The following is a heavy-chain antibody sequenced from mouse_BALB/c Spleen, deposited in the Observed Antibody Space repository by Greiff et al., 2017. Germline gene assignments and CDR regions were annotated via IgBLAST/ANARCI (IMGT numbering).Heavy chain of an antibody. Sequence: EVKLVESGGGLVQPGGSLRLSCATSGFTFTDYYMSWVRQPPGKALEWLGFIRNKANGYTTEYSASVKGRFTISRDNSQSILYLQMNTLRAEDSATYYCARVRLLEAMDYWGQGTSVTVSS. CDR3: ARVRLLEAMDY. V-gene: IGHV7-3*02. J-gene: IGHJ4*01. CDR1: GFTFTDYY. D-gene: IGHD2-10*01. CDR2: IRNKANGYTT.